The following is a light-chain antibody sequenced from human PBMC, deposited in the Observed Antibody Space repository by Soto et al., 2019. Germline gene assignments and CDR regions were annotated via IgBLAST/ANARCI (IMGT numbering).Light chain of an antibody. CDR3: HKYNYAPFT. J-gene: IGKJ3*01. CDR2: AAS. CDR1: RDIHTF. V-gene: IGKV1-27*01. Sequence: DIQMTQSPPSLSASVGDRVTITCRASRDIHTFLAWYQQKPGEVPKLLVYAASTLQSGVPSRFIGSGSGTDFTLYISSLQPEDVATYYCHKYNYAPFTFGPGTKVDI.